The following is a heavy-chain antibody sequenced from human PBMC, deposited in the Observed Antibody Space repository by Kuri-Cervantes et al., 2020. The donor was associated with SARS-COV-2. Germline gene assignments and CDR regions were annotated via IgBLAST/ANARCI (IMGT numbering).Heavy chain of an antibody. CDR1: GGSFINTDHY. CDR2: IYYSGGT. J-gene: IGHJ4*02. D-gene: IGHD3-16*01. V-gene: IGHV4-30-4*01. CDR3: ARVENFRGTNKYYPFFHY. Sequence: LRLSCTVSGGSFINTDHYWTWIRRPPGKGLGWIGHIYYSGGTFYNPSLQSRSLMSIDTSKNQFSLKLSSVTAADTAVYYCARVENFRGTNKYYPFFHYWGQGTPVTVSS.